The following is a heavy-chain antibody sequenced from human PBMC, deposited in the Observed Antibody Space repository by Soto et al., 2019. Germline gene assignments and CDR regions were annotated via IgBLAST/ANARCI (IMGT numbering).Heavy chain of an antibody. Sequence: QVQLVQTGAEVKKPGSSVKVSCKASGGTFSSYAISWVRQSPGQGLEWMGGSIPIFGTANYAQKFQGRVTITADEPTSTAYMEVSSLRAEDTAVYYCARDRRHGIVGATGQQDWGQGTLVTVSS. CDR3: ARDRRHGIVGATGQQD. CDR2: SIPIFGTA. CDR1: GGTFSSYA. D-gene: IGHD1-26*01. V-gene: IGHV1-69*01. J-gene: IGHJ4*02.